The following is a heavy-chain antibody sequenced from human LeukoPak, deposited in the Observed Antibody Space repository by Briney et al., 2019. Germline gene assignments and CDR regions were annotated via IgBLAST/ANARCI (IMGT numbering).Heavy chain of an antibody. CDR3: AREFAGYCSGGSCYYFDY. CDR2: IYYSGST. D-gene: IGHD2-15*01. V-gene: IGHV4-61*01. Sequence: SETLSLTCTVSGGSVSSGSYYWSWIRQPPGKVLEWIGYIYYSGSTNYNPSLKSRVTISVDTSKNQFSLKLSSVTAADTAVYYCAREFAGYCSGGSCYYFDYWGQGTLVTVSS. J-gene: IGHJ4*02. CDR1: GGSVSSGSYY.